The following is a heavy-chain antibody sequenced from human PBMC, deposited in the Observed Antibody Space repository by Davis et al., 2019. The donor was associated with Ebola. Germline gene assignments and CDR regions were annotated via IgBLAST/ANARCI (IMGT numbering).Heavy chain of an antibody. CDR1: GGSISSSNW. CDR2: IYHSGST. V-gene: IGHV4-4*02. CDR3: ARNRIAGSSSFYYYYGMDV. D-gene: IGHD6-6*01. Sequence: SETLSLTCAVSGGSISSSNWWSWVRQPPGKGLEWIGEIYHSGSTNYNPSLKSRVTISVDKSKNQFSLKLNSVTAADTAVYYCARNRIAGSSSFYYYYGMDVWGQGTTVTVSS. J-gene: IGHJ6*02.